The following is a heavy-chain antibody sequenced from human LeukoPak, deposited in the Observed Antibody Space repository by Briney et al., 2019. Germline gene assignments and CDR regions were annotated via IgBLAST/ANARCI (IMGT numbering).Heavy chain of an antibody. CDR3: ARGGELLPFDY. CDR2: ISSSSSYI. CDR1: GFTFSSYS. D-gene: IGHD1-7*01. V-gene: IGHV3-21*01. J-gene: IGHJ4*02. Sequence: GGSLRLSCAASGFTFSSYSMNWVRQAPGKGLEWVSSISSSSSYIYYADSVKGRFTIPRDNAKNSLYLQMNSLRAEDTAVYYCARGGELLPFDYWGQGTLVTVSS.